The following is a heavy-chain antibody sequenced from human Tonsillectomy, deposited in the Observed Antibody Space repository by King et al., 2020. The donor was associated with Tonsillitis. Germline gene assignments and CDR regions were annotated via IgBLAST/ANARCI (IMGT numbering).Heavy chain of an antibody. CDR1: GGSISGGGHY. D-gene: IGHD3-10*01. V-gene: IGHV4-31*03. Sequence: QLQESGPGLVKPSQTLSLTCTVSGGSISGGGHYWTWIRQHPGKGLEWIGYTYDSERTYYNPSLKSRVSVSVDTSKNQFSLELSSVTAADKAVYYCAGEGGSGSPYYFDYWGQGTLVTVSS. J-gene: IGHJ4*02. CDR2: TYDSERT. CDR3: AGEGGSGSPYYFDY.